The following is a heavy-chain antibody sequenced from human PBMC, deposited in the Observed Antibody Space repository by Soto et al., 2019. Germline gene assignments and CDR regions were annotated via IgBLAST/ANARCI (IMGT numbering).Heavy chain of an antibody. V-gene: IGHV6-1*01. CDR1: RYSVSSNSAA. CDR3: ARDLVGLRWFDP. Sequence: PSQTLSLTSAISRYSVSSNSAAWNWIRQSPSRGLEWLGRTYYRSKWYNDYAVSVKSRITINPETSKNQFSLQLNSVTPEDTAGYYCARDLVGLRWFDPWGQGTLVTVSS. J-gene: IGHJ5*02. CDR2: TYYRSKWYN. D-gene: IGHD2-2*01.